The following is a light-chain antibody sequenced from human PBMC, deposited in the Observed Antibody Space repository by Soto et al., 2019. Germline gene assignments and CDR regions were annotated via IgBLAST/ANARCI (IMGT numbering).Light chain of an antibody. V-gene: IGKV3-15*01. J-gene: IGKJ5*01. CDR3: QQRSNWPSIT. CDR2: GAS. Sequence: EIVMTQSPATLSLSPGERATLSCRASESVSNNLAWYQQKAGQAPRLLIYGASTRATGIPARFSGSGSGTEFTLTISSLQSEDFAVYYCQQRSNWPSITFGQGTRLEIK. CDR1: ESVSNN.